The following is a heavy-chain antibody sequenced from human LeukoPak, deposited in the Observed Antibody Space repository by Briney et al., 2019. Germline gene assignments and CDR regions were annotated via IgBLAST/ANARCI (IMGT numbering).Heavy chain of an antibody. D-gene: IGHD3-10*01. CDR2: VSAHGTTK. J-gene: IGHJ4*02. V-gene: IGHV3-30*18. CDR3: AKEFDSGGYGANFDS. CDR1: GFTFSNYG. Sequence: PGGSLRLSCAASGFTFSNYGMQWVRQAPGKGLEWVAVVSAHGTTKYYADSVKGRFTISRDNSRNTMYLQMNSLRAEDTAVYYCAKEFDSGGYGANFDSWGQGTLVTVSS.